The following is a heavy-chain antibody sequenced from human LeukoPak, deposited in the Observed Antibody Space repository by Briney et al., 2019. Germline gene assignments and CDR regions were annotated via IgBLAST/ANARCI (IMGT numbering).Heavy chain of an antibody. D-gene: IGHD2-15*01. J-gene: IGHJ4*02. V-gene: IGHV3-21*01. CDR3: VTSGCSGATCYFYCDY. CDR1: GFTFSSYS. Sequence: KPGGSLRLSCAASGFTFSSYSMNWVRQAPGKGLEWVSSINYSGTNMYYADSVKGRFTISRDNAKNSLFLQMNSLRPEDTAVYYCVTSGCSGATCYFYCDYWGQGTLVTVSS. CDR2: INYSGTNM.